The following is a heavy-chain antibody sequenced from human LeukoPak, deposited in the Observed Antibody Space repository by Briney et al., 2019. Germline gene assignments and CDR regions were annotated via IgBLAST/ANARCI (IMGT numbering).Heavy chain of an antibody. D-gene: IGHD3-3*01. J-gene: IGHJ4*02. CDR1: GGSISSYY. V-gene: IGHV4-59*01. CDR2: IYYSGST. CDR3: ARGAPITIFGVVIILYYMDV. Sequence: SETLSLTCTVSGGSISSYYWSWIRQPPGKGLEWIGYIYYSGSTNYNPSLKSRVTISVDTSKNQFSLKLSSVTAADTAVYYCARGAPITIFGVVIILYYMDVWGQGTLVTVSS.